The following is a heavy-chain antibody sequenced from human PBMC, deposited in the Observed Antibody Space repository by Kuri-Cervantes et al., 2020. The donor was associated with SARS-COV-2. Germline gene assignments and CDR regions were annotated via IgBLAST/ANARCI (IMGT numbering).Heavy chain of an antibody. Sequence: GESLKISCAASGFTFSSYSMSWVRQAPGKGLEWVSYISSSSSTIYYADSVKGRFTISRDNAKNSLYLQMNSLRDEDTAVYYCARDFRWLRTGEPGTFDYWGQGTLVTVSS. D-gene: IGHD5-12*01. V-gene: IGHV3-48*02. CDR2: ISSSSSTI. CDR1: GFTFSSYS. J-gene: IGHJ4*02. CDR3: ARDFRWLRTGEPGTFDY.